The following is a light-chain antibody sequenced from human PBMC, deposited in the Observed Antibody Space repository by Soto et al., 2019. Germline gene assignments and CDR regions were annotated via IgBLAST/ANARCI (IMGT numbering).Light chain of an antibody. J-gene: IGKJ1*01. Sequence: ILLTQSPGTQSLSPGERVTLSCRARLTPCSNLLAWYQQRPGQARSLLIYGAANMATGVPDRFSGGGSGTDFTLNISRLESEDFAMYYCHQFGSAPRTCGQGTVV. CDR3: HQFGSAPRT. CDR2: GAA. CDR1: LTPCSNL. V-gene: IGKV3-20*01.